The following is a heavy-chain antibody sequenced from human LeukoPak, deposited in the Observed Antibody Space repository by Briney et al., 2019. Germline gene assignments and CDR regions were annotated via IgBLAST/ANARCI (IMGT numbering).Heavy chain of an antibody. CDR1: GYTFTGYY. J-gene: IGHJ4*02. CDR3: ARDRDYGSGIFDY. V-gene: IGHV1-2*02. Sequence: ASVKVSCKASGYTFTGYYMHWVRQAPGQGLEWMGWINPNSGGTNYAQKFQGRVTMTRDTSISTAYMELTRLRSDDTAVYYCARDRDYGSGIFDYWGQGTLVTVSS. CDR2: INPNSGGT. D-gene: IGHD3-10*01.